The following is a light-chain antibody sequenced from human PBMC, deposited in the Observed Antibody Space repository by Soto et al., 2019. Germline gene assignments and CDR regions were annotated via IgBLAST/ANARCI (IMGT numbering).Light chain of an antibody. CDR1: TSDVGAYNF. J-gene: IGLJ1*01. V-gene: IGLV2-14*01. Sequence: QSALTQPASVSGSPGQSITISCTGTTSDVGAYNFVSWYQHHPGKAPKLLIYGVTNRPSGVSNRFSGSKSVNTASLTISGLQAEDDADYYCSSYISSSTLYVFGTGTKVTVL. CDR3: SSYISSSTLYV. CDR2: GVT.